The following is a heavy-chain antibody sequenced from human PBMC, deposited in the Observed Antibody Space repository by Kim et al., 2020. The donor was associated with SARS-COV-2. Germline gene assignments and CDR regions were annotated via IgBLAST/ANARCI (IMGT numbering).Heavy chain of an antibody. V-gene: IGHV4-34*01. D-gene: IGHD3-22*01. J-gene: IGHJ4*02. CDR3: ARGRGYSGYRPLYDSSGYSDY. CDR2: INHSGST. CDR1: GGSFSGYY. Sequence: SETLSLTCAVYGGSFSGYYWSWIRQPPGKGLEWIGEINHSGSTNYNPSLKSRVTISVDTSKNQFSLKLSSVTAADTAVYYCARGRGYSGYRPLYDSSGYSDYRGEGTLVTVSS.